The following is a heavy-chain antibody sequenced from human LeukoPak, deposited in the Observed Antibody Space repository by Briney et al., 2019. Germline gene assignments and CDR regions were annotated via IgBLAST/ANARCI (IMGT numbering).Heavy chain of an antibody. CDR1: GFTVSSNY. V-gene: IGHV3-66*01. CDR3: ARSTNVYYSDST. J-gene: IGHJ5*02. CDR2: IYSGGST. D-gene: IGHD3-22*01. Sequence: GGSLRLSCAASGFTVSSNYMSWVRQAPGKGLEWVSVIYSGGSTYYADSVKGRFTISRDNSKNTLYLQMNSLRAEDTAVYYCARSTNVYYSDSTWGQGTLVTVSS.